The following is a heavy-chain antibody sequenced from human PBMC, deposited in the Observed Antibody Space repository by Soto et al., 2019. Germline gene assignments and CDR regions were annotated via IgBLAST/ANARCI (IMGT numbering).Heavy chain of an antibody. CDR1: GVTFSGYA. V-gene: IGHV3-23*01. CDR3: ATRLDYGGNLDAFDI. Sequence: EVQLLESGGGLVQPGGSLRLSCTASGVTFSGYAMSWVRQALGKGLEWVSAISGTGGNTYYADSVKGRFTISRDNSESTLFLQMHSLRADDTTVYSCATRLDYGGNLDAFDIWAQGTTVAVTS. CDR2: ISGTGGNT. J-gene: IGHJ3*02. D-gene: IGHD4-17*01.